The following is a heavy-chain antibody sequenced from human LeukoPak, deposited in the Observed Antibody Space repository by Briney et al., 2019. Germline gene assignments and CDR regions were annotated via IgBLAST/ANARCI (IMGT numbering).Heavy chain of an antibody. CDR2: ISSSSSYI. Sequence: PGGSLRLSCAASGITFSSYSMNWVRQAPGKGLEWVSSISSSSSYIYYADSVKGRFTISRDNAKNSLYLQMNSLRAEDTAVYYCARELIVGATNVFPAFDYWGQGTLVTVSS. CDR1: GITFSSYS. V-gene: IGHV3-21*01. CDR3: ARELIVGATNVFPAFDY. D-gene: IGHD1-26*01. J-gene: IGHJ4*02.